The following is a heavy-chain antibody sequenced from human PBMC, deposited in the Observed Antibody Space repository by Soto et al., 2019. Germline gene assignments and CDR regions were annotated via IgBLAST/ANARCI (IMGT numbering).Heavy chain of an antibody. J-gene: IGHJ6*02. D-gene: IGHD1-26*01. CDR2: VYFTGST. CDR3: AIHGPRTGVGSMDV. CDR1: GGSISINSYY. Sequence: QLQLQESGPGLVKPSETTSLTCSVSGGSISINSYYWGWVRQPPGKGLEWIGNVYFTGSTYYNPSLNSRVTMSVDTSKNQFSLKLNSVTAADTVVYYCAIHGPRTGVGSMDVWGQGTTVTVSS. V-gene: IGHV4-39*01.